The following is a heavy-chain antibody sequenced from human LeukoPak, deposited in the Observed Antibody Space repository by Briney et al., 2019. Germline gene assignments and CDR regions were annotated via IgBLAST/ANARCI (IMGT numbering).Heavy chain of an antibody. Sequence: SVKVSCKASGGTFSSYAISWVRQAPGQGLEWMGGIIPIFGTANYAQKFQGRVTITADESTSTAYMELSSLRSEDTAVYYCARVPFRYYDFWSGSVQEDVWGKGTTVTVSS. D-gene: IGHD3-3*01. CDR3: ARVPFRYYDFWSGSVQEDV. V-gene: IGHV1-69*13. J-gene: IGHJ6*04. CDR1: GGTFSSYA. CDR2: IIPIFGTA.